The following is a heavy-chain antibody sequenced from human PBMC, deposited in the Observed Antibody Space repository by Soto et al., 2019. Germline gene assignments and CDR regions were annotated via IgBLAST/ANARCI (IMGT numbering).Heavy chain of an antibody. CDR2: IKQDGSEK. V-gene: IGHV3-7*01. CDR3: ARARPTLIAVAGTPTDFFFDY. CDR1: GFTFSSYW. J-gene: IGHJ4*02. D-gene: IGHD6-19*01. Sequence: LRISCAASGFTFSSYWMSWVRQAPGKGLEWVANIKQDGSEKYYVDSVKGRFTVSRDNAKNSLYLQMNSLRAEDTAVYYCARARPTLIAVAGTPTDFFFDYWGQGTLVTVSS.